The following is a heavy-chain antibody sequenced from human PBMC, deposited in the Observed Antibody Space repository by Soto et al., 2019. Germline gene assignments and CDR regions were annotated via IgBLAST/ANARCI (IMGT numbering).Heavy chain of an antibody. J-gene: IGHJ4*02. Sequence: GSLRLSCAASGFTFRGYDMHWVRQAPGKGLEWMVVISFDGIKKYYADSVKGRFTISRDSSKNKLYLQMNSLRAEDTAVYYCAKPIVPAGYYFWASGGQGALVTVSS. D-gene: IGHD2-2*01. CDR2: ISFDGIKK. V-gene: IGHV3-30*18. CDR1: GFTFRGYD. CDR3: AKPIVPAGYYFWAS.